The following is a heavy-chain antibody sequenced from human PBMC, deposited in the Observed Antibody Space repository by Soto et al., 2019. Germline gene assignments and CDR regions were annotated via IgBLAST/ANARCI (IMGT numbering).Heavy chain of an antibody. Sequence: GRSLRLFCSAFGFTFSNLAMSWVRQAPGKGLEWVSVISYGGSSTYYADSVKGRFTISRDNSKNTLYLQMNSLRAEDTAVYYCAKDKVRHGSYPAGVGAFDIWGQGTMVTVSS. D-gene: IGHD1-26*01. V-gene: IGHV3-23*01. CDR1: GFTFSNLA. CDR3: AKDKVRHGSYPAGVGAFDI. J-gene: IGHJ3*02. CDR2: ISYGGSST.